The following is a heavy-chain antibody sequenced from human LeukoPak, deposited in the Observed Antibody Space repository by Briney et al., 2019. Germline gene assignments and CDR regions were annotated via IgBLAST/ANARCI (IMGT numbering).Heavy chain of an antibody. J-gene: IGHJ4*02. V-gene: IGHV4-61*01. CDR2: IYYSGST. CDR3: ARGPLRLGEFAY. CDR1: GDSISSSSYY. D-gene: IGHD3-16*01. Sequence: SETLSLTCTVSGDSISSSSYYWSWIRQPPGKGLEWIGYIYYSGSTNYNPSLKSRVTISVDTSKNQFSLKLSSVTAADTAVYYCARGPLRLGEFAYWGQGTLVTVSS.